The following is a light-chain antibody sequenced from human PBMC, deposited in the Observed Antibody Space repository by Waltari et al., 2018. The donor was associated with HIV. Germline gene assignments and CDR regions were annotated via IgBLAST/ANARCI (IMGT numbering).Light chain of an antibody. CDR2: AND. J-gene: IGLJ3*02. V-gene: IGLV1-47*01. Sequence: QSVLTQPPSMSGTPGQRVTNPCSGRNSNVELSSAYWYQRVPGAAPKLLIFANDQRPLGVPDRFSGSKSGSSASLAISGLRSEDEADYYCATWADILSAWVFGGGTRVTVL. CDR3: ATWADILSAWV. CDR1: NSNVELSS.